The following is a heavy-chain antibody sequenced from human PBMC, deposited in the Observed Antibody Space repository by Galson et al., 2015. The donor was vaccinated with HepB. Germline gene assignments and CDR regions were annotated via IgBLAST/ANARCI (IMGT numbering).Heavy chain of an antibody. V-gene: IGHV3-33*08. Sequence: SLRLSCAASGFTFSSYGMHWVRQAPGKGLEWVAVIWYDGSNKYYADSVKGRFTISRDNSKNTLYLQMNSLRAEDTAVYYCASDFRTYYYDSSGYYYWGQGTLVTVSS. CDR2: IWYDGSNK. CDR1: GFTFSSYG. CDR3: ASDFRTYYYDSSGYYY. D-gene: IGHD3-22*01. J-gene: IGHJ4*02.